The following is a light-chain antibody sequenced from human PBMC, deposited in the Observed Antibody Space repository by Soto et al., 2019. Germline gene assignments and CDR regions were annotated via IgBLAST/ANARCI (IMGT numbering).Light chain of an antibody. V-gene: IGLV2-14*01. CDR3: SSFTSSRTWV. J-gene: IGLJ3*02. CDR1: ATDVGSYNY. Sequence: QSVLTQPASVSGSPGQSITISCTGTATDVGSYNYVSWYQQHPNKAPKLMIYEVSNRPSGISNRFFGSKSGNTASLTISGLQAEDEADYYCSSFTSSRTWVFGGGTKLTVL. CDR2: EVS.